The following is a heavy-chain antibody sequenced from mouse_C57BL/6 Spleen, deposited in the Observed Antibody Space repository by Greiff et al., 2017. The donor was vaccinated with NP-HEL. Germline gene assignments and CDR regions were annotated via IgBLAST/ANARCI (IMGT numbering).Heavy chain of an antibody. CDR3: TRSLGRGWFAY. CDR2: IDPETGGT. Sequence: QVQLQQSGAELVRPGASVTLSCKASGYTFTDYEMHWVKQTPVHGLEWIGAIDPETGGTAYNQKFKGKAILTADKSSSTAYMELRSLTSEDSAVYYCTRSLGRGWFAYWGQGTLVTVSA. V-gene: IGHV1-15*01. J-gene: IGHJ3*01. CDR1: GYTFTDYE. D-gene: IGHD4-1*01.